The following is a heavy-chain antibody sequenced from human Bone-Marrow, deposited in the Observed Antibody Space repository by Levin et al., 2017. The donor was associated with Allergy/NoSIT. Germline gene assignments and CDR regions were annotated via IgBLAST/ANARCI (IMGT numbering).Heavy chain of an antibody. Sequence: SQTLSLTCTVSGGSISSGDYYWHWIRQPPGKDLEWIGHIYYRGSTHYSPSLKSRVTISLDSSKNQFSLKLSSVTATDTAVYFCARSHGDFFVGFDSWGQGTLVTVSS. CDR1: GGSISSGDYY. V-gene: IGHV4-30-4*01. J-gene: IGHJ4*02. D-gene: IGHD4-17*01. CDR3: ARSHGDFFVGFDS. CDR2: IYYRGST.